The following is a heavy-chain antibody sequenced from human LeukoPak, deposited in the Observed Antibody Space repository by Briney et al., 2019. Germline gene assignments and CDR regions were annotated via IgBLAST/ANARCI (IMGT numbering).Heavy chain of an antibody. J-gene: IGHJ4*02. Sequence: PGGSLRLSCAASGFTFSTYSMNWVRQAPGKGLEWVSSVSSSSSYMYYGDSVKGRFAISRDNAQNSLYLQMNSLRAEDTAVYFGAKTPLMMTLGGFIGNFDSGGQGTLVTVS. CDR1: GFTFSTYS. D-gene: IGHD3-16*02. CDR3: AKTPLMMTLGGFIGNFDS. V-gene: IGHV3-21*01. CDR2: VSSSSSYM.